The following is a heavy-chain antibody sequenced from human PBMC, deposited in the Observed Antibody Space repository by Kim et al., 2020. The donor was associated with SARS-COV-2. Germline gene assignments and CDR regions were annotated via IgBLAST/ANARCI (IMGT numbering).Heavy chain of an antibody. J-gene: IGHJ4*02. D-gene: IGHD2-15*01. CDR3: ASSGGSSAFWYFDD. Sequence: YEDSVKGRFTISGDNSKNTLDLQMSSLRADDTAVYYCASSGGSSAFWYFDDWGQGTLVTVSS. V-gene: IGHV3-23*01.